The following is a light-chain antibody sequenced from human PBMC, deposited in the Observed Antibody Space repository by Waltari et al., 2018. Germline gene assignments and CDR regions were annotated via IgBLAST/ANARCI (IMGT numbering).Light chain of an antibody. CDR1: SSDIGGYNY. V-gene: IGLV2-14*01. CDR3: SSYTSSGTVV. J-gene: IGLJ2*01. CDR2: EVS. Sequence: QSALTQPASVSGSPGQSITISCTGTSSDIGGYNYASWYQAHPGKAPKLMIYEVSKRPSGASNRFSGSKSGNTISLTISGLRAEDEADYYCSSYTSSGTVVFGGGTKLTVL.